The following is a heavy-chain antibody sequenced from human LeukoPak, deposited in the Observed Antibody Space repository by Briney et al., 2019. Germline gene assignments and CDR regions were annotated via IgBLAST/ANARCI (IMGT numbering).Heavy chain of an antibody. CDR3: ARDDGVDAPSGWHYDAFDI. Sequence: GESLKISCKGSGYSFTSYWIGWVRQMPGKGLEWMGIIYPGDSDTRYSPSFQGQVTISADKSISTAYLQWSSLKASDTAMYYCARDDGVDAPSGWHYDAFDIWGQGTMVTVSS. J-gene: IGHJ3*02. D-gene: IGHD6-19*01. CDR2: IYPGDSDT. V-gene: IGHV5-51*01. CDR1: GYSFTSYW.